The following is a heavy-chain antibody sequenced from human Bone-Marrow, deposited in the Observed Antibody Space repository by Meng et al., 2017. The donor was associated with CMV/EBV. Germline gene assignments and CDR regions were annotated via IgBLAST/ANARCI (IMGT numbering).Heavy chain of an antibody. CDR2: IFSNDEK. CDR3: ARRIIVAAAGLDAFDI. J-gene: IGHJ3*02. Sequence: ETLSLTCAVYGGSFSGYYWSWIRQPPGKALEWLAHIFSNDEKSYSTSLKSRLTISKDTSKSQVVLTMTNMDPVDTATYYCARRIIVAAAGLDAFDIWGQGTMGTVS. D-gene: IGHD6-13*01. V-gene: IGHV2-26*01. CDR1: GGSFSGYYW.